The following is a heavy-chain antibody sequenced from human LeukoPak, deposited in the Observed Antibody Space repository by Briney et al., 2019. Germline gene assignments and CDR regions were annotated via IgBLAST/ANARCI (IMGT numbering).Heavy chain of an antibody. CDR1: NGSISSDTCF. V-gene: IGHV4-61*02. CDR2: MSSSGIS. D-gene: IGHD6-19*01. Sequence: SQTLSLTCTVSNGSISSDTCFWSWIRQPAGKGLEWIGRMSSSGISTYSPSLKSRVTISIDTSRDQFSMNLNSVTAADTAVYYCAKGAGPPWFDPWGRGTLVTVSS. J-gene: IGHJ5*02. CDR3: AKGAGPPWFDP.